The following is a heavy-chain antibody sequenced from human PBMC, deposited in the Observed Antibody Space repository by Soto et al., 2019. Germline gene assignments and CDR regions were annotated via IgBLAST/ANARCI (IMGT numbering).Heavy chain of an antibody. J-gene: IGHJ4*02. CDR2: IYYSGTT. D-gene: IGHD2-8*01. V-gene: IGHV4-31*03. CDR3: ARRALPQCINGVCYKDGFWDY. Sequence: SETLSLSCTVSVFSFSSCCYYWSWIRQHPGTCLYCIVYIYYSGTTYFNPSLKSRASISLDTSKNEFSLKLTSVTAADTAVYYCARRALPQCINGVCYKDGFWDYWGQGALVTVSS. CDR1: VFSFSSCCYY.